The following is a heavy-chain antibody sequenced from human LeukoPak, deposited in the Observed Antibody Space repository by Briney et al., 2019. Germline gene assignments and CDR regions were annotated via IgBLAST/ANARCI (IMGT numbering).Heavy chain of an antibody. D-gene: IGHD1-20*01. CDR2: INHSGST. J-gene: IGHJ4*02. V-gene: IGHV4-34*01. CDR1: GESFRRYY. CDR3: ASITRADY. Sequence: SEPLSLTCALHGESFRRYYWSWIRQPTGKGLEWIGEINHSGSTNYNPSLKSRVTISVDTSKNQFSLKLSSVTAADTAVYYCASITRADYWGQGTLVTVSS.